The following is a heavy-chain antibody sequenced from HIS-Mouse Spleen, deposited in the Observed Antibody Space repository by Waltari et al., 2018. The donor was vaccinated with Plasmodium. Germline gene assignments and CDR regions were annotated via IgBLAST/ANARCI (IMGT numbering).Heavy chain of an antibody. CDR2: ISYDGSHK. CDR3: AKAQGVINFDY. D-gene: IGHD3-16*01. V-gene: IGHV3-30*18. Sequence: QVQLVESGGGVVQPGRSLRLSCAASGFTFSSYGMHWVRQAPGKGLWWVAVISYDGSHKYYADSVKGRFTISRDNSKNTLYLQMNSLRAEDTAVYYCAKAQGVINFDYWGQGTLVTVSS. CDR1: GFTFSSYG. J-gene: IGHJ4*02.